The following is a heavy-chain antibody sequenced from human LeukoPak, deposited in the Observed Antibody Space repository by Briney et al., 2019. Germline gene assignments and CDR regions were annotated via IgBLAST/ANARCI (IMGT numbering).Heavy chain of an antibody. CDR3: AKDRRGGYSGSWSDY. D-gene: IGHD6-13*01. Sequence: GGSLRLSCAASGFTFSSYAMSWVRQAPGKGLEWVSAISGSGGSTYYADSVKGRFTISRDNSKNTLYLQMNSLRAEDTAVYYCAKDRRGGYSGSWSDYWGQGTLVTVSS. CDR1: GFTFSSYA. V-gene: IGHV3-23*01. J-gene: IGHJ4*02. CDR2: ISGSGGST.